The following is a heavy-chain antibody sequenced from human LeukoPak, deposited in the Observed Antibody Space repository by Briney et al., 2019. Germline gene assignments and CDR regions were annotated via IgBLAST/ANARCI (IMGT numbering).Heavy chain of an antibody. J-gene: IGHJ4*02. V-gene: IGHV4-59*01. Sequence: TSETLSLTCTVSDDSMSSYYWNWIRQPPGEGLEWIGYVYYSGGTNYNPSLKSRVTISLDTSKNQFSLKLSSVTAADTAVYYCARRANTAPPYYFDYWGQGTLVTVSS. CDR3: ARRANTAPPYYFDY. CDR2: VYYSGGT. D-gene: IGHD5-18*01. CDR1: DDSMSSYY.